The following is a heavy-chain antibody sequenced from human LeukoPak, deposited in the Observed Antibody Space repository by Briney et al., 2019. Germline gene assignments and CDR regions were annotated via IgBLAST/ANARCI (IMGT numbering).Heavy chain of an antibody. CDR3: AREGQAQQLVRRYYMDV. V-gene: IGHV1-8*03. CDR1: GYAFTSYD. CDR2: MNPNSGNT. J-gene: IGHJ6*03. Sequence: ASVKVSCKASGYAFTSYDINWVRQATGQGLEWMGWMNPNSGNTGYAQKFQGRVTITRNTSISTAYMELSSLRSEDTAVYYCAREGQAQQLVRRYYMDVWGKGTTVTVSS. D-gene: IGHD6-13*01.